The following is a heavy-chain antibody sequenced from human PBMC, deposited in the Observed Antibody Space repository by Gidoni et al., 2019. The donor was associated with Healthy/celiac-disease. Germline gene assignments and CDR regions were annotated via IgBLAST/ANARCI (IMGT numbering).Heavy chain of an antibody. Sequence: EVQLLESGGGLVQPGCACGLSGPAPGFTFGSYAMSWVRQAPGKGLAWVSAISGSGGSTYYADSVKGRFTISRDNSKNTLYLQMNSLRAEDTAVYYCAKVWMELRSHAFDIWGQGTMVTVSS. D-gene: IGHD1-7*01. CDR1: GFTFGSYA. V-gene: IGHV3-23*01. CDR2: ISGSGGST. CDR3: AKVWMELRSHAFDI. J-gene: IGHJ3*02.